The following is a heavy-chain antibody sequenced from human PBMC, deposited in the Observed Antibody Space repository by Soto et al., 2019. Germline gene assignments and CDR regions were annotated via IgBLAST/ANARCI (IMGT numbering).Heavy chain of an antibody. CDR1: GFTFSGSA. D-gene: IGHD2-15*01. CDR2: IRSKANSYAT. J-gene: IGHJ4*02. CDR3: TSVVVAAKTISHGLDY. V-gene: IGHV3-73*01. Sequence: GESLKISCAASGFTFSGSAMHWVRQASGKGLEWVGRIRSKANSYATAYAASVKGRFTISRDDSKNTAYLQMNSLKTEDTAVYYCTSVVVAAKTISHGLDYWGQGTLVTVSS.